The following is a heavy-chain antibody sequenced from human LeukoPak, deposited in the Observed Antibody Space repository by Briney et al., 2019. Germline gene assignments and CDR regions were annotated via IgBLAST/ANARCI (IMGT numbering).Heavy chain of an antibody. V-gene: IGHV1-69*04. CDR2: IIPILGIA. J-gene: IGHJ4*02. CDR3: ASGYYYDSSGYPASDY. D-gene: IGHD3-22*01. CDR1: GGTFSSYA. Sequence: ASVKVSCKASGGTFSSYAISWVRQAPGQGLEWMGRIIPILGIATYAQKFQGRVTITADKSTSTAYMELSSLRSEDTAVYYCASGYYYDSSGYPASDYWGQGTLVTVSS.